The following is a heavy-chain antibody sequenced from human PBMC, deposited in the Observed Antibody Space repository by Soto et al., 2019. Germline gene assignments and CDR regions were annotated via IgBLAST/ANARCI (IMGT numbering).Heavy chain of an antibody. CDR1: GGSMNTYY. J-gene: IGHJ6*02. V-gene: IGHV4-59*08. Sequence: SETLSLTCTVSGGSMNTYYWGWFRQPPGKGLEWVGYIYYSGSTTYSPSLKSRVTISVDTSKNQFSLKLDSVTAADTAVYYCARLGGYYYGMDVWGQGTTVTVSS. CDR3: ARLGGYYYGMDV. CDR2: IYYSGST. D-gene: IGHD3-22*01.